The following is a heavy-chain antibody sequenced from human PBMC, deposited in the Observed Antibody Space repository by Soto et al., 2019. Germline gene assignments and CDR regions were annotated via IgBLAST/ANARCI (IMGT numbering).Heavy chain of an antibody. CDR2: ISYDGRNK. CDR3: VKDGSSGWPYFYDMDV. CDR1: GFTFSSYG. V-gene: IGHV3-30*18. D-gene: IGHD6-19*01. J-gene: IGHJ6*02. Sequence: GGSLRLSCAASGFTFSSYGMRWVRPSPGKGLEWVAVISYDGRNKYYADAVKGRFTISRDNSKNTLYLQMSSLRAEDTAVYYCVKDGSSGWPYFYDMDVWGQGTTVTVSS.